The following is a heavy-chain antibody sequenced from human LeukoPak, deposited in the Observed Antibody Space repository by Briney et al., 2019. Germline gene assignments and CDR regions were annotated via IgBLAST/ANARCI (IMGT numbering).Heavy chain of an antibody. D-gene: IGHD2-15*01. Sequence: ETLSLTCTVSGGSISTYYWSWVRQPPGKGLAWIGYVYYGGSTSYSPSLKSRVTISVDTSKNQFSLKLSSVTAADTAVYYCARGRGCSGGSCYADYWGQGTLVTVSS. J-gene: IGHJ4*02. V-gene: IGHV4-59*01. CDR2: VYYGGST. CDR3: ARGRGCSGGSCYADY. CDR1: GGSISTYY.